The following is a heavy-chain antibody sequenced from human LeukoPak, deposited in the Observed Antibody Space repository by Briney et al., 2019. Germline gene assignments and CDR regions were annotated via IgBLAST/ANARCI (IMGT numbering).Heavy chain of an antibody. CDR3: ARGVRSPRPRHWFDP. CDR2: INHSGST. V-gene: IGHV4-34*01. J-gene: IGHJ5*02. D-gene: IGHD3-10*01. CDR1: GGSFSGYY. Sequence: PSETLSLTCAVYGGSFSGYYWSWIRQPPGKGLEWIGEINHSGSTNYNPSLKSRVTISVDTSKNQFSLKLSSVTAADTAVYYCARGVRSPRPRHWFDPWGQGTLVTVSS.